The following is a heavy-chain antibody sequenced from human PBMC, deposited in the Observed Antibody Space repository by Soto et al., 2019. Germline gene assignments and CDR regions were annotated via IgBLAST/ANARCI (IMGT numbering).Heavy chain of an antibody. CDR1: GFSLTTDRVG. D-gene: IGHD1-26*01. J-gene: IGHJ5*02. Sequence: QITLKESGPTLVKPTQTLTLTCTFSGFSLTTDRVGVGWIRQPPGEALEWLAVIYWDDRKTYRPSLESRLTIIKDTSKNQVALTMTSMDSLDTATSACAHAYGGRSLSWGQGSLVTVSS. V-gene: IGHV2-5*02. CDR2: IYWDDRK. CDR3: AHAYGGRSLS.